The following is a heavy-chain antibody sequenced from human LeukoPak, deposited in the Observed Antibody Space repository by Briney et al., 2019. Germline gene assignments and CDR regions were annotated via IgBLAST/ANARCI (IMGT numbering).Heavy chain of an antibody. CDR3: ARDVRNRVGLNYYHQYMDV. Sequence: GGSLRLSCAASRNTFIHYWMSWVPQAPGKGLEWVANINQDGSEKYYVDSVKGRLIISRDNAENSVYLHMNSLRADDTAVYYCARDVRNRVGLNYYHQYMDVWGKGTTVTVSS. D-gene: IGHD1-26*01. J-gene: IGHJ6*03. CDR1: RNTFIHYW. CDR2: INQDGSEK. V-gene: IGHV3-7*01.